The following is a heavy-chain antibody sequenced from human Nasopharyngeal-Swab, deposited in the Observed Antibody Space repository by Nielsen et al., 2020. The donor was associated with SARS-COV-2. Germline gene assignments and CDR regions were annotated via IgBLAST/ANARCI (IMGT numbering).Heavy chain of an antibody. CDR2: IYPGDSDT. CDR3: ARPQNYGYYGMDV. Sequence: GESLKISCKGSGYSFTSYWIGWVRQMPGKGLEWMGIIYPGDSDTRYSPSFQGQVTTSADKSISTAYLQWSSLKASDTAMYYCARPQNYGYYGMDVWGQGTTVTVSS. J-gene: IGHJ6*02. CDR1: GYSFTSYW. V-gene: IGHV5-51*01.